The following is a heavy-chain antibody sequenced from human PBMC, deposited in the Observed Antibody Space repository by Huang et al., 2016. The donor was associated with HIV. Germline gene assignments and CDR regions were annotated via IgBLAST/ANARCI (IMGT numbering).Heavy chain of an antibody. CDR3: ARQGVGDFVVEPTGLGAFDI. J-gene: IGHJ3*02. V-gene: IGHV5-51*01. CDR1: GYTFNGYW. Sequence: EVQLVQSGAVVKKPGESLKISCKGSGYTFNGYWIGWVRQMPGKGLEWMGTIYPGDSDTTDSPSFQGQVTISADKSIRTAYLQWSGLKASDTAMYYCARQGVGDFVVEPTGLGAFDIWGQGTMVTVSS. CDR2: IYPGDSDT. D-gene: IGHD2-2*01.